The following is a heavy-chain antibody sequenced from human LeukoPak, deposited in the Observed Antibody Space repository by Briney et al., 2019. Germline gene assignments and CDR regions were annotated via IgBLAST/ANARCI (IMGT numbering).Heavy chain of an antibody. CDR1: GFTFSSYA. J-gene: IGHJ5*02. D-gene: IGHD6-13*01. CDR3: ARERIAAAGTFDP. V-gene: IGHV3-30*04. Sequence: GRSLRLSCTASGFTFSSYAMHWARQAPGKGLEWVAVISYDGSNKYYADSVKGRFTISRDNSKNTLYLQMNSLRAEDTAVYYCARERIAAAGTFDPWGQGTLVTVSS. CDR2: ISYDGSNK.